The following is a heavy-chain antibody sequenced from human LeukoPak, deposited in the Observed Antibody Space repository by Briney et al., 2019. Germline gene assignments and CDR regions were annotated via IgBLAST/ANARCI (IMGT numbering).Heavy chain of an antibody. D-gene: IGHD5-18*01. CDR2: IYYSGST. V-gene: IGHV4-59*01. Sequence: PSETLSLTCSVSGGSISSYYWSWIRQPPGKGLEWIGYIYYSGSTNYNPSLKSRVTISVDTSKNQFSLKLSSVTAADTAVYYCARVMVDTAMVPNDAFDIWGQGTMVTVSS. CDR1: GGSISSYY. J-gene: IGHJ3*02. CDR3: ARVMVDTAMVPNDAFDI.